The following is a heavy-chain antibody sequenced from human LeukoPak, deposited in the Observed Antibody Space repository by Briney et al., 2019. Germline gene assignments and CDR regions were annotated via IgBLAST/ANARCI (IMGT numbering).Heavy chain of an antibody. CDR3: ARHSAGTRVSFDY. J-gene: IGHJ4*02. CDR2: IYYSGST. D-gene: IGHD6-13*01. Sequence: SETLSLTCTVSGGSISSSSSYWGWIRQPPGKGLEWIGTIYYSGSTHHNPSLKSRVTISVDTSKNQFSLKLSSVTAADTAVYYCARHSAGTRVSFDYWGQGTLVTVSS. V-gene: IGHV4-39*01. CDR1: GGSISSSSSY.